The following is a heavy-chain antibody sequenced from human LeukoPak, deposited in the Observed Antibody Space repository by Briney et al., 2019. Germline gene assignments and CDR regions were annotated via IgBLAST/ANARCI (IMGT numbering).Heavy chain of an antibody. CDR3: ARRTMIANDAFDI. V-gene: IGHV3-21*01. Sequence: PGGSLRLSCAASGFTFSSYSMNWVRQAPGKGLEWVSSISGSSTYIYYADSVKGRFTISRDNAKNSLYLQMNSLRAEDTAVYYCARRTMIANDAFDIWGRGTMVTVSS. CDR1: GFTFSSYS. D-gene: IGHD3-22*01. J-gene: IGHJ3*02. CDR2: ISGSSTYI.